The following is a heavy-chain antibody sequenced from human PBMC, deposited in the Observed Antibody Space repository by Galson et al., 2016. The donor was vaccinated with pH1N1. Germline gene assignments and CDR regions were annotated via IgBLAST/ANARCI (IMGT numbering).Heavy chain of an antibody. CDR3: TRAVGSYSSF. D-gene: IGHD1-26*01. V-gene: IGHV3-7*03. Sequence: SLRLSCAASGFTFSTYWMNWVRQAPGKGLEWVASIKPDGTEKSYVDSVKGRFTISRDNAKNSLRLQMNSLRAEDTAVYYCTRAVGSYSSFWGQGTLVTVSS. J-gene: IGHJ4*02. CDR1: GFTFSTYW. CDR2: IKPDGTEK.